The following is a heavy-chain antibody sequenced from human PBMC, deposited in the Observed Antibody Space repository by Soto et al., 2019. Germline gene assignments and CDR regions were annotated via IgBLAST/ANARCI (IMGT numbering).Heavy chain of an antibody. V-gene: IGHV4-61*01. CDR2: IYYSGST. D-gene: IGHD1-26*01. Sequence: SETLSLTCTVSGGSVSSGSYYWSWIRQPPGKGLEWIGYIYYSGSTNYNPSLKSRVTISVDTSKNQFSLKLSSVTAADTAVYYCARDQAAGSYPYYFDYWGQGTLVTVS. J-gene: IGHJ4*02. CDR1: GGSVSSGSYY. CDR3: ARDQAAGSYPYYFDY.